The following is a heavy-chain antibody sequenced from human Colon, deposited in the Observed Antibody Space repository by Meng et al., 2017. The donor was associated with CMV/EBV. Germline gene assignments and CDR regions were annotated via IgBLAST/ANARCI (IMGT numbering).Heavy chain of an antibody. V-gene: IGHV3-23*01. CDR3: AKDKERAAAGRYYYYYGMDV. CDR2: ISGSGGST. D-gene: IGHD6-13*01. Sequence: GGSLRLSCAASGFTFSSYAMSWVRQAPGKGLEWVSAISGSGGSTYYADSVKGRFTISRDNSKNTLYLQMNSLRAEDTAVYYCAKDKERAAAGRYYYYYGMDVWGQGTTVTVSS. J-gene: IGHJ6*02. CDR1: GFTFSSYA.